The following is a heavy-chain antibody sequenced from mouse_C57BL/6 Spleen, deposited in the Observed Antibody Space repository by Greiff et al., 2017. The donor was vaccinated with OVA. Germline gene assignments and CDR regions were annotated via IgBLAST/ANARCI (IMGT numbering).Heavy chain of an antibody. CDR1: GYTFTSYW. V-gene: IGHV1-61*01. CDR2: IYPSDSET. CDR3: ARGGDYGSSYFDY. Sequence: QVQLQQPGAELVRPGSSVKLSCKASGYTFTSYWMDWVKQRPGQGLEWIGNIYPSDSETHYNQKFKDKATLTVEKSSSTAYMQLSSLTSEDSAVYYCARGGDYGSSYFDYWGQGTTLTVSS. D-gene: IGHD1-1*01. J-gene: IGHJ2*01.